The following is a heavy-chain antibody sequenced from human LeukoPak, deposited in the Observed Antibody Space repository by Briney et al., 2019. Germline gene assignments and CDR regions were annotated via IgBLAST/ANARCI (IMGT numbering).Heavy chain of an antibody. V-gene: IGHV3-30*04. J-gene: IGHJ4*02. D-gene: IGHD5-12*01. CDR3: ARGATSDIVATITND. CDR1: GLTFSSYA. CDR2: ISYDGTNK. Sequence: GGSLRLSCAASGLTFSSYAMHWVRQAPGKGLEWVAVISYDGTNKYYADSVKGRFTISRDNSKNTLYLQMNSLRAEDTAVYYCARGATSDIVATITNDWGQGTLATVSS.